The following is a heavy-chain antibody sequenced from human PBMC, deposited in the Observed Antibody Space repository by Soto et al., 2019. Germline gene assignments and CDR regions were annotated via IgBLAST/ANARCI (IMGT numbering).Heavy chain of an antibody. CDR3: ARVVVSDAFDI. CDR2: INAGNGNT. V-gene: IGHV1-3*01. Sequence: QVQLVQSGAEVKKPGASVKVSCKASGYTFTSYAMHWVRQAPGQRLEWMGWINAGNGNTKYSQKLQGRVAITRDTSASTAYMELSSLRSEDTAVYYCARVVVSDAFDIWGKGTMVTVSS. D-gene: IGHD2-15*01. J-gene: IGHJ3*02. CDR1: GYTFTSYA.